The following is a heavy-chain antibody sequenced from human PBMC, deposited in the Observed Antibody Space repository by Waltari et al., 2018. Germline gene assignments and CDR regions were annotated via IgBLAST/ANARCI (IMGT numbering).Heavy chain of an antibody. V-gene: IGHV4-39*07. Sequence: QLQLQESGPGLVKPSETLSLTPTGSGGSISSGTYYWGWIRKPPGKGLEWIGSIYYSGSTYYNPSLKSRVTISVDTSKNQFSLKLSSVTAADTAVYYCARFFYEGTDYWGQGTLVTVSS. CDR3: ARFFYEGTDY. CDR1: GGSISSGTYY. CDR2: IYYSGST. D-gene: IGHD3-22*01. J-gene: IGHJ4*02.